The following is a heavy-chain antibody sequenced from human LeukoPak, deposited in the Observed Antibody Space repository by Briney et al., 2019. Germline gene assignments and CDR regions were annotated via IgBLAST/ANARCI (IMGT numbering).Heavy chain of an antibody. V-gene: IGHV4-34*01. J-gene: IGHJ3*02. CDR1: GGSFSGYY. CDR3: ARFPCSGDSCYSGIRAFDI. Sequence: SETLSLTCAVYGGSFSGYYWNWIRQSPGKGLEWIGEINHSGTTNYIASLKSRVTISVDTSKKQFSLKLSSVTAADTAVCYCARFPCSGDSCYSGIRAFDIWGQGTMVTVSS. CDR2: INHSGTT. D-gene: IGHD2-15*01.